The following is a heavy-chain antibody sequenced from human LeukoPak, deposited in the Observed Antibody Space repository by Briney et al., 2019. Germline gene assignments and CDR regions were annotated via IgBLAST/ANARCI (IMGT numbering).Heavy chain of an antibody. CDR3: GGGPGDYLDN. CDR2: INHSGST. V-gene: IGHV4-34*01. CDR1: GGSFSGYY. J-gene: IGHJ4*02. Sequence: PSETLSLTCAVYGGSFSGYYWSWIRRPPGKGLGWIGEINHSGSTNYNPSLKSRVTISVDTSKNQFSLKLSSVTAADTAVYYCGGGPGDYLDNGGKGPLVTVS.